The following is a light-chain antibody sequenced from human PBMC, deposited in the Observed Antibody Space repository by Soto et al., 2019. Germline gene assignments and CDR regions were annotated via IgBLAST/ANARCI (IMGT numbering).Light chain of an antibody. CDR2: AAS. V-gene: IGKV1-39*01. CDR3: QNFDSAPQP. CDR1: HSISSY. J-gene: IGKJ1*01. Sequence: INNSPSSLSANVRDRVTITCRASHSISSYLNWYQQKPGKAPKLLIYAASSLQSGVPSRFSGSGSGTDFTLTISSLQPEDAATYYCQNFDSAPQPFGQVTMV.